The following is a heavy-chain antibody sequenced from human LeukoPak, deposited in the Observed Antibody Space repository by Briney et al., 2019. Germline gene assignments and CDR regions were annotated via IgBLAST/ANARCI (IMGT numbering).Heavy chain of an antibody. CDR2: IYYSGST. V-gene: IGHV4-39*01. CDR1: GGSISSSSYY. J-gene: IGHJ6*03. D-gene: IGHD6-13*01. Sequence: PSETLSLTCTVSGGSISSSSYYWGWIRQPPGKGLEWIGSIYYSGSTYYNPSLKSRVTISVDTSKNQFSLKLSSVTAADTAVYYCARHPHQGYSTPKIHYYYYYMDVWGKGTTVTVSS. CDR3: ARHPHQGYSTPKIHYYYYYMDV.